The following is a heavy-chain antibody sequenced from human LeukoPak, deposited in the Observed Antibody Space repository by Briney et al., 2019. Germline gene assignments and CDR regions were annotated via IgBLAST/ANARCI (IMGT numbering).Heavy chain of an antibody. CDR1: GFTFSSYW. CDR3: ARDSAAAGTAEHYFDY. V-gene: IGHV3-7*04. Sequence: LSGGSLRLSCAASGFTFSSYWMSWVRQAPGKGLEWVANIKQDGSEKYYVDSVKGRFTISRDNAKNSLYLQMNSLRAEDTAVYYCARDSAAAGTAEHYFDYWGQGTLVTVSS. CDR2: IKQDGSEK. D-gene: IGHD6-13*01. J-gene: IGHJ4*02.